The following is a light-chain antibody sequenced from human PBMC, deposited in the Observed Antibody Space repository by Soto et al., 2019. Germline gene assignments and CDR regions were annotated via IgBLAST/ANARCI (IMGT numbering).Light chain of an antibody. V-gene: IGLV1-44*01. CDR2: SNN. Sequence: QSVLTQPPSASGTPGQRVTISCSGSSSNIGSNTVNWYQQLPGTAPKLLIYSNNQRPSGVPDRFSGSKSGTSASLAISGLQSEDEADYYCSAWYDSLNWVFGGGTKLTVL. CDR3: SAWYDSLNWV. CDR1: SSNIGSNT. J-gene: IGLJ3*02.